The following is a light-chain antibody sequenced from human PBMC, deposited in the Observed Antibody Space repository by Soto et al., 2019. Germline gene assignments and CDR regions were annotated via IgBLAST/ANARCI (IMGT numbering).Light chain of an antibody. V-gene: IGKV4-1*01. CDR2: WAS. Sequence: DIVMTQSPDSLAVSLGERATINCKSSQSVLHSSNNKNYLVWYQQKPGQPPKLLIYWASTRESGVPDRFSGSGSGKDFTLTISSLQAEDVAVYYCQQHYSNPQTFGQGTKVEI. CDR3: QQHYSNPQT. CDR1: QSVLHSSNNKNY. J-gene: IGKJ1*01.